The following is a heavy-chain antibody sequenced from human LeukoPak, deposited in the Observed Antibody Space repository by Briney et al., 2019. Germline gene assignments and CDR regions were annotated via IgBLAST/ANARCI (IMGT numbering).Heavy chain of an antibody. CDR2: VSYDGSYK. CDR1: GFTFSNFA. J-gene: IGHJ4*02. CDR3: ARNFDGGQDY. V-gene: IGHV3-30*04. Sequence: GGSLRLSCAATGFTFSNFAMHWVRQAPGKGLEWVAVVSYDGSYKYYADSVKGRFTISRDNSKNTLYLQMNSLRAEDRAVYYCARNFDGGQDYWGQGTLATVS.